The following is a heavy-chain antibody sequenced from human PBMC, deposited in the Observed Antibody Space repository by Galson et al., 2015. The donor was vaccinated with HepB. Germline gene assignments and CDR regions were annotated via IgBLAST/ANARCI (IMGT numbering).Heavy chain of an antibody. J-gene: IGHJ4*02. CDR3: AREGGLVRLRTAPFGY. Sequence: SLRLSCAASGFTVSSYSMNWVRQAPGKGLEWVSSISSSSSYIYYADSVKGRFTISRDNAKNSLYLQMNSLRAEDTAVYYCAREGGLVRLRTAPFGYWGQGTLVTVSS. D-gene: IGHD6-25*01. V-gene: IGHV3-21*01. CDR2: ISSSSSYI. CDR1: GFTVSSYS.